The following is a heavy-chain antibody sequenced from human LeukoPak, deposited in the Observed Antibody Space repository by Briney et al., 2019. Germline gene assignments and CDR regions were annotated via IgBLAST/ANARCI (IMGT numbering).Heavy chain of an antibody. V-gene: IGHV4-4*07. CDR3: ARVPPYNSGYGGFDY. J-gene: IGHJ4*02. D-gene: IGHD5-18*01. CDR1: GGSISSYY. Sequence: SETLSLTCTVSGGSISSYYWSWIRQPAGKGLEWIGRIYTSGSTNYNPSPKSRVTMPVDTSKNQFSLKLSSVTAADTAVYFCARVPPYNSGYGGFDYWGQGILVTVSS. CDR2: IYTSGST.